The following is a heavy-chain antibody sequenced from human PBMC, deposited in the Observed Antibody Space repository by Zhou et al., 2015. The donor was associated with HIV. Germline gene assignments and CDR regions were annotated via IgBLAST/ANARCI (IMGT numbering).Heavy chain of an antibody. V-gene: IGHV1-69*01. CDR1: GGIFSYA. D-gene: IGHD1-26*01. CDR3: ARDRQPFNRVGATSYWYFDL. J-gene: IGHJ2*01. CDR2: IIPIFGTA. Sequence: QVQLVQSGAEVKKPGSSVKVSCKASGGIFSYAISWVRQAPGQGLEWMGGIIPIFGTANYAQKFQGRVTITADESTSTAYMELSSLRSEDTAVYYCARDRQPFNRVGATSYWYFDLWGRGTLVTVSS.